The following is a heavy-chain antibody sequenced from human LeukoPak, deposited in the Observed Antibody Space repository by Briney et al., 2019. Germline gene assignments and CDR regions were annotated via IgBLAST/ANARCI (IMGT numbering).Heavy chain of an antibody. Sequence: SETLSLTCTVSGGSISNYYWSWIRQPAGKGLEWIGRIYSSGSTNYNPSLKSRVTMSVDTSKNQFSLKLSSVTAADTAVYYCARLQNDYGDYVRRSEIDYYYYYYMDVWGKGTTVTISS. J-gene: IGHJ6*03. CDR2: IYSSGST. V-gene: IGHV4-4*07. CDR3: ARLQNDYGDYVRRSEIDYYYYYYMDV. CDR1: GGSISNYY. D-gene: IGHD4-17*01.